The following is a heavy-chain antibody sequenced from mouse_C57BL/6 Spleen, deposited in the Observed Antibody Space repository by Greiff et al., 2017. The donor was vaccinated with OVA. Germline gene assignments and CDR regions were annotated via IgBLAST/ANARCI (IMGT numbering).Heavy chain of an antibody. V-gene: IGHV1-15*01. Sequence: VQLQQSGAELVRPGASVTLSCKASGYTFTDYEMHWVKQTPVHGLEWIGAIDPETGGTAYNQKFKGKAILTADKSSSTAYMELRSLTSEDSAVYYCTRDYGSRGSYFDYWGQGTTLTVSS. D-gene: IGHD1-1*01. J-gene: IGHJ2*01. CDR1: GYTFTDYE. CDR3: TRDYGSRGSYFDY. CDR2: IDPETGGT.